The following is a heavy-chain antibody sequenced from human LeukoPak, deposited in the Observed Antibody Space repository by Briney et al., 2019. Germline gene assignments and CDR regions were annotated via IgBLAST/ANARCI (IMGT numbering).Heavy chain of an antibody. CDR2: ISSSSSTI. CDR3: ARYRGRDFWSGSGGEY. V-gene: IGHV3-48*01. Sequence: PGGSLRLSCAASGFTFSSYSMNWVRQAPGKGLEWVSYISSSSSTIYYADPAKGRFTISRDNAKNSLYLQMNSLRAEDTAVYYCARYRGRDFWSGSGGEYWGQGTLVTVSS. CDR1: GFTFSSYS. J-gene: IGHJ4*02. D-gene: IGHD3-3*01.